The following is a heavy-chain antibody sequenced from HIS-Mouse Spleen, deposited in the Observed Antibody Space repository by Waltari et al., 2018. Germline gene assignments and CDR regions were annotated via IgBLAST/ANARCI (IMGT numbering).Heavy chain of an antibody. J-gene: IGHJ4*02. Sequence: EVQLLESGGGLVQPGGSLRLSCAASGFTFSSYAMSWVRQAPGKGLEWVSAISGSGGSTYYADSVKGRFTISRDNSKNTLYLQMNSLRAEDTAVYYCAKRYGSSWSRGDYFDYWGQGTLVTVSS. D-gene: IGHD6-13*01. CDR3: AKRYGSSWSRGDYFDY. CDR2: ISGSGGST. V-gene: IGHV3-23*01. CDR1: GFTFSSYA.